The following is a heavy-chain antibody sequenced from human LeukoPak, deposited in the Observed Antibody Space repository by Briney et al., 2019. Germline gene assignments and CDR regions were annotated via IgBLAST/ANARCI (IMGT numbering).Heavy chain of an antibody. CDR3: ARDYGDIRFFDG. CDR1: GFTFSSYA. D-gene: IGHD4-17*01. J-gene: IGHJ4*02. CDR2: ISGSGGST. Sequence: RGTLRPSCAASGFTFSSYAMSWVRQAPGKGLEWVSAISGSGGSTYYADSVKGRFTIFRDNAKNTLYLQMNSLRAEDTAMYYCARDYGDIRFFDGWGERTLATVSS. V-gene: IGHV3-23*01.